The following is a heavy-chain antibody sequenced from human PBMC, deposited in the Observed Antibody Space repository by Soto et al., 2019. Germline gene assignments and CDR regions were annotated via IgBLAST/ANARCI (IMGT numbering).Heavy chain of an antibody. V-gene: IGHV4-31*03. J-gene: IGHJ5*02. Sequence: TLSLTCTVSGGSIGSGCYYWSWIRQHPGKGLEWIGYIYYSGSTYYNPSLKSRVTISVDTSKNQFSLKLSSVTAADTAVYYCARAGWVGLYSSSSDNWFDPWGQGTLVTVSS. CDR2: IYYSGST. CDR1: GGSIGSGCYY. CDR3: ARAGWVGLYSSSSDNWFDP. D-gene: IGHD6-6*01.